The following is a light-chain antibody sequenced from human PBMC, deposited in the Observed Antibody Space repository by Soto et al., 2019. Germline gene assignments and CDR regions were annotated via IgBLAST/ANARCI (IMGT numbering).Light chain of an antibody. J-gene: IGKJ1*01. V-gene: IGKV3-15*01. CDR3: QQYNNWPPMWT. CDR2: GAS. CDR1: QSVSSN. Sequence: EIVMTHSPATLSVSPGERSTLSCRASQSVSSNLAWYQQRPGQAPRLLIYGASTRATASPARFSGSGSGTEFTLTINSLQSEDFAVYYCQQYNNWPPMWTFGQGTKVDIK.